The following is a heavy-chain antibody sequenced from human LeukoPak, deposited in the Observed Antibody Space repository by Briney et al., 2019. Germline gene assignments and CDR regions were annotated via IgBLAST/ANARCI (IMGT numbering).Heavy chain of an antibody. CDR2: INPNSGGT. D-gene: IGHD3-16*02. CDR1: GYTFTGYY. J-gene: IGHJ3*02. V-gene: IGHV1-2*02. CDR3: ARDLSVIPILPNAIDI. Sequence: GASVKVSCKASGYTFTGYYMRWVRQAPGQGLEWMGWINPNSGGTNYAQKFQGRVTMTRDTSISTAYMELSRLRSDDTAVYYCARDLSVIPILPNAIDIWGQGTMVTVSS.